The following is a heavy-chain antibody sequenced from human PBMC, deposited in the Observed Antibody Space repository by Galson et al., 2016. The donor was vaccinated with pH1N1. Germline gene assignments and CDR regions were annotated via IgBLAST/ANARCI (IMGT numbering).Heavy chain of an antibody. CDR1: GGSFSHYY. CDR3: ARLSLGGHTETYGMDV. J-gene: IGHJ6*02. Sequence: ETLSLTCAVYGGSFSHYYWSWIRQSPGKGLEWIGEITHSGTTHYNASLKSRVSMSVDTSRNQSSLKLSSVTAADTAVYYCARLSLGGHTETYGMDVWGQGTTVIVSS. D-gene: IGHD3-10*01. V-gene: IGHV4-34*01. CDR2: ITHSGTT.